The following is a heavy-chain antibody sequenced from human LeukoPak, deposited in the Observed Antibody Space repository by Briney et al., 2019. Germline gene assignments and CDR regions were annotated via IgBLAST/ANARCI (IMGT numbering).Heavy chain of an antibody. Sequence: GGSLRLSCAASGFTIRDYVMSWVRQAPGKGLEWVSYIDPSGTALYYADSVKGRFTVSRDNGKNSLSLQLPSLRAEDTALYYCARAAYNWNWGQGTLVTASS. D-gene: IGHD1-20*01. J-gene: IGHJ4*02. CDR1: GFTIRDYV. CDR2: IDPSGTAL. CDR3: ARAAYNWN. V-gene: IGHV3-11*01.